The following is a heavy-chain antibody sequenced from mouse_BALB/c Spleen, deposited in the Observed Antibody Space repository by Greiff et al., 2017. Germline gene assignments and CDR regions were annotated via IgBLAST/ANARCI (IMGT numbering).Heavy chain of an antibody. CDR2: INPSNGRT. D-gene: IGHD4-1*01. CDR1: GYTFTSYW. V-gene: IGHV1S81*02. CDR3: ALANWDY. Sequence: VQLQQPGAELVKPGASVKLSCKASGYTFTSYWMHWVKQRPGQGLEWIGEINPSNGRTNYNEKFKSKATLTVDKSSSTAYMQLSSLTSEDSAVYYCALANWDYWGQGTTLTVSS. J-gene: IGHJ2*01.